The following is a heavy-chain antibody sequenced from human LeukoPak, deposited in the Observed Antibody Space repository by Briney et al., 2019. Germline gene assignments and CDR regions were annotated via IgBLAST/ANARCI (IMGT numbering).Heavy chain of an antibody. CDR1: GFTFSSYS. J-gene: IGHJ4*02. CDR2: ISSSSSTI. V-gene: IGHV3-48*01. CDR3: ARERGYSYGRKNFDY. Sequence: GGSLRLSCAAPGFTFSSYSMNWVRQAPGKGLEWVSYISSSSSTIYYADSVKGRFTISRDNAKNSLYLQMSSLRAEDTAVYYCARERGYSYGRKNFDYWGQGTLVTVSS. D-gene: IGHD5-18*01.